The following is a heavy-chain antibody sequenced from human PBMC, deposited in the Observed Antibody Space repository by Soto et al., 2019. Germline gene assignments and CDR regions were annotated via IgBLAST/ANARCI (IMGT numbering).Heavy chain of an antibody. CDR1: GFTFSSYA. Sequence: GGSLRLSCAVSGFTFSSYAMSWVRQAPGKGLEWVSAIIGSGGSTYYADSVKGRFTISRDNSRNTLYLQMNSLRAEDTAVYYCAGGRTVAKPYHYYYGMDVWGQGTTVTVS. J-gene: IGHJ6*02. CDR3: AGGRTVAKPYHYYYGMDV. CDR2: IIGSGGST. D-gene: IGHD4-4*01. V-gene: IGHV3-23*01.